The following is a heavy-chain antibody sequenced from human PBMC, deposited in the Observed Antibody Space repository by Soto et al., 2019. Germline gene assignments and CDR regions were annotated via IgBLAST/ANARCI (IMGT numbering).Heavy chain of an antibody. CDR1: VFTFSSYG. CDR3: AKDLKGDYGDPNWFDP. CDR2: ISYDGSNK. Sequence: QVQLVESGGGVVQPGRSLRLSCAASVFTFSSYGMHWVRQAPGKGLEWVAVISYDGSNKYYADSVKGRFTISRDNSKNTLYLQMNSLRAEDTAVYYCAKDLKGDYGDPNWFDPWGQGTLVTVSS. J-gene: IGHJ5*02. D-gene: IGHD4-17*01. V-gene: IGHV3-30*18.